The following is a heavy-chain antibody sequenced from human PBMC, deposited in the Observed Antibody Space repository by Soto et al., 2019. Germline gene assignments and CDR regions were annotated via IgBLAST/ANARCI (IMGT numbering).Heavy chain of an antibody. Sequence: PGGSLRLSCTASGFTFGDYAMSWFRQAPGKGLEWVGSIRSKAYGGTTEYAASVKGRFTISRDDSKSIAYLQMNSLKTEDTAVYYCTRDVIGWFGELSHYYYMDVWGKGTTVTVSS. D-gene: IGHD3-10*01. CDR2: IRSKAYGGTT. CDR3: TRDVIGWFGELSHYYYMDV. CDR1: GFTFGDYA. J-gene: IGHJ6*03. V-gene: IGHV3-49*03.